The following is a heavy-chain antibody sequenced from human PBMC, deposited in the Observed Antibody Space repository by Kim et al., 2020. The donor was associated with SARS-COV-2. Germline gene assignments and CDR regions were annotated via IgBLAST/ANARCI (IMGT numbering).Heavy chain of an antibody. CDR1: GGSFSGYY. CDR2: INHSGST. J-gene: IGHJ6*01. D-gene: IGHD3-22*01. CDR3: GRFRITMIVDGHYYGMEV. V-gene: IGHV4-34*01. Sequence: SETLSLTCAVYGGSFSGYYWSWIRQPPGKGLEWIGEINHSGSTNYNPSLKSRVTISVDTSKNQFSLKLSSGTAADTAVYYCGRFRITMIVDGHYYGMEV.